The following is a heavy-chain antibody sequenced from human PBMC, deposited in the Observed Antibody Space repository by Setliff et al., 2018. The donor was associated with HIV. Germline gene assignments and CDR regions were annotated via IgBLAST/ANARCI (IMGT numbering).Heavy chain of an antibody. CDR3: ARDRSPPVAGTFGY. V-gene: IGHV1-18*01. CDR1: GYSFSSYG. Sequence: ASVKVSCKAYGYSFSSYGLNWVRQAPGQGLEWLGWISAENGNTNYAQKFQGRVIMTTDTSTSTAYMELKSLRSDETAVYFCARDRSPPVAGTFGYWGQGTLVTSPQ. CDR2: ISAENGNT. J-gene: IGHJ4*02. D-gene: IGHD6-19*01.